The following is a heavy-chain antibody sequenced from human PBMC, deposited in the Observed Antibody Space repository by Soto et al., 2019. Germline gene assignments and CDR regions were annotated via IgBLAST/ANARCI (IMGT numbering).Heavy chain of an antibody. V-gene: IGHV1-69*08. CDR1: GGTFSTYT. J-gene: IGHJ3*02. D-gene: IGHD3-22*01. CDR3: ARGRYYDSTGKDAFDI. Sequence: QVQLVQSGAEVKKPGSSVKVSCKASGGTFSTYTLNWVRQAPGQGLEWMGRIIPILGTAKYAQKFQGRVTITADKSTTTAYVELSSLRSDDTAVYYCARGRYYDSTGKDAFDIWGQGTVVTVSS. CDR2: IIPILGTA.